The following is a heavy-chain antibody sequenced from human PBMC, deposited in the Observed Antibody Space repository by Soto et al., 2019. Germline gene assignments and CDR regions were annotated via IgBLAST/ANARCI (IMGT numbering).Heavy chain of an antibody. CDR3: ARDGVIGYCSGGSCYGFDY. J-gene: IGHJ4*02. D-gene: IGHD2-15*01. V-gene: IGHV3-74*01. CDR2: INSDGSST. CDR1: GFTFSSYG. Sequence: GGSLRLSCAASGFTFSSYGMHWVRQAPGKGLVWVSRINSDGSSTSYADSVKGRFTISRDNAKNTLYLQMNSLRAEDTAVYYCARDGVIGYCSGGSCYGFDYWGQGTLVTVSS.